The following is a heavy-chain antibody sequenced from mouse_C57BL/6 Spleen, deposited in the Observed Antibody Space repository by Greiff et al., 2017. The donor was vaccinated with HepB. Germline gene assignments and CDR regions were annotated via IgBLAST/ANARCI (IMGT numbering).Heavy chain of an antibody. CDR1: GYTFTEYT. V-gene: IGHV1-62-2*01. CDR3: ARHERGSYYSNEDYFDY. J-gene: IGHJ2*01. CDR2: FYPGSGSI. D-gene: IGHD2-5*01. Sequence: VKLMESGAELVKPGASVKLSCKASGYTFTEYTIHWVKQRSGQGLEWIGWFYPGSGSIKYNEKFKDKATLTADKSSSTVYMELSRLTSEDSAVYFCARHERGSYYSNEDYFDYWGQGTTLTVSS.